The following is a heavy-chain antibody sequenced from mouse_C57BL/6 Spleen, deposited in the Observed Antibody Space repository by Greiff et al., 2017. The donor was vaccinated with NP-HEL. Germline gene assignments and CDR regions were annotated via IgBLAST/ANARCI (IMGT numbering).Heavy chain of an antibody. Sequence: EVQLQQSGPELVKPGASVKISCKASGYTFTDYYMNWVKQSHGKSLEWIGDINPNNGGTSYNQKFKGKATLTVDKSSSTAYMELRSLTSEDSAVYYCARVGLLLRFYFDYWGQGTTLTVSS. CDR1: GYTFTDYY. D-gene: IGHD1-1*01. CDR2: INPNNGGT. CDR3: ARVGLLLRFYFDY. V-gene: IGHV1-26*01. J-gene: IGHJ2*01.